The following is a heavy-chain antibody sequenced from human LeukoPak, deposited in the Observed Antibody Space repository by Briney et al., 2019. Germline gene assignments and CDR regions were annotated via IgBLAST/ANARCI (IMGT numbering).Heavy chain of an antibody. D-gene: IGHD3-9*01. CDR1: GFTFSSYS. V-gene: IGHV3-21*01. J-gene: IGHJ4*02. CDR3: ARDRTYYDILTGYSY. CDR2: ISSSSSYI. Sequence: GSLRLSCAASGFTFSSYSMNWVRQAPGKGLEWVSSISSSSSYIYYADSVKGRFTISRDNAKNSLYLQMNSLRAEDTAVYYCARDRTYYDILTGYSYWGQGTLVTVSS.